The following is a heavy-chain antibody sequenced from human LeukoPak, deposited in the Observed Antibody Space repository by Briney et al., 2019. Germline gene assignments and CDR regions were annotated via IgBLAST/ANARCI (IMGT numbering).Heavy chain of an antibody. CDR1: GFTLSTYS. J-gene: IGHJ6*02. D-gene: IGHD3/OR15-3a*01. V-gene: IGHV3-21*01. CDR3: AREGTGYYYYGMDV. CDR2: ISSRSSYI. Sequence: GGSLRLSCAASGFTLSTYSMNWVRQAPGKGLEWVSSISSRSSYIYYADSVKGRFTISRDKAKNSLYLRMNSLRAEDTAVYYCAREGTGYYYYGMDVWGQGTTVTVSS.